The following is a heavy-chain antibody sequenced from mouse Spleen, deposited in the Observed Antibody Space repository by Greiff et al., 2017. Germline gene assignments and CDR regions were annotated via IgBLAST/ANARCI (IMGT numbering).Heavy chain of an antibody. Sequence: VQRVESGAELVRPGASVKLSCKASGYTFTSYWINWVKQRPGQGLEWIGNIYPSDSYTNYNQKFKDKATLTVDKSSSTAYMQLSSPTSEDSAVYYCTRKDYGGFDYWGQGTTLTVSS. CDR3: TRKDYGGFDY. D-gene: IGHD1-2*01. V-gene: IGHV1-69*02. J-gene: IGHJ2*01. CDR2: IYPSDSYT. CDR1: GYTFTSYW.